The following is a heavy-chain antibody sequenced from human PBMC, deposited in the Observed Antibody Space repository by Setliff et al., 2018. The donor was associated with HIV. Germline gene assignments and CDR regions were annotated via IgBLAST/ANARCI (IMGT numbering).Heavy chain of an antibody. V-gene: IGHV1-18*01. CDR2: ISGDNGNT. CDR3: ARVQVGDPYYSYYYMDV. J-gene: IGHJ6*03. D-gene: IGHD2-8*02. Sequence: GASVKVSCKASGYTFTNNGINWARQAPGQGLEWMGWISGDNGNTKYAQKLQGRVTMTTDTSTSTAYMELRNLRSDDTAVYYCARVQVGDPYYSYYYMDVWGEGTTVTVSS. CDR1: GYTFTNNG.